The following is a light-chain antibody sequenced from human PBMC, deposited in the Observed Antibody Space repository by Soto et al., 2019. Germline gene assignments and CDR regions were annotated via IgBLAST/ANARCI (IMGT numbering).Light chain of an antibody. J-gene: IGKJ1*01. CDR1: QSVLYSPNNKNY. CDR3: HQYHSAPQP. Sequence: DIVMTQSPDSLAVSLGERATINCKSSQSVLYSPNNKNYLAWYQQKPGQPPKLLVYWASTRESGVPDRFSGSGSGTDFTPTISSLQAEDAAVYYCHQYHSAPQPFGQGTKVEIK. V-gene: IGKV4-1*01. CDR2: WAS.